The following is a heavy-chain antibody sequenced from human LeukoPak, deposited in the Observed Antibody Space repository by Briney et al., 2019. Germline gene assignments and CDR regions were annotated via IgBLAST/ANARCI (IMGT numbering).Heavy chain of an antibody. Sequence: PSETLSLTCTVSGGSISGSDSYWGWIRQPPGKGLEWIGSIFHSGSTYYNPSLRGRVTISIDTSTNQFSLNLGSVTAADTALYYCAKHDSWNNVNWFDPWGQGALVTVSS. CDR2: IFHSGST. V-gene: IGHV4-39*01. J-gene: IGHJ5*02. CDR3: AKHDSWNNVNWFDP. CDR1: GGSISGSDSY. D-gene: IGHD1/OR15-1a*01.